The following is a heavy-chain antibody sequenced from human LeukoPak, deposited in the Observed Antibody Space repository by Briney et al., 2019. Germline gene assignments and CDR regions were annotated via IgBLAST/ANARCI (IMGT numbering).Heavy chain of an antibody. CDR2: ISSSTSVI. D-gene: IGHD2-8*01. Sequence: GGSLRLSCAASGFTFSSFGMNWVRQAPGKGLDWISYISSSTSVIYYADSVKGRFTISRDSSKNILYLQLNSLRAEDTAVYYCAKDRCSNGIGCYYYYMDVWGKGTTVTISS. J-gene: IGHJ6*03. CDR1: GFTFSSFG. V-gene: IGHV3-48*01. CDR3: AKDRCSNGIGCYYYYMDV.